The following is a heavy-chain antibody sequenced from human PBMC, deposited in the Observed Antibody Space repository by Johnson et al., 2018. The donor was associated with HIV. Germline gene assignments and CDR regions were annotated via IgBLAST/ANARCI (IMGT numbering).Heavy chain of an antibody. D-gene: IGHD1-26*01. CDR2: IIPSGTGT. V-gene: IGHV3-23*04. CDR3: AVNSGNYYVYAFDI. J-gene: IGHJ3*02. Sequence: VQLVESGGGLVQPGGSLRLSCKASGLTFDSYSMSWVRQAPGKGLELVSGIIPSGTGTHYADSVEGRFTISRDNSKNTLYLQMKSLRAEDTALYYCAVNSGNYYVYAFDIWGQGTLVTVSS. CDR1: GLTFDSYS.